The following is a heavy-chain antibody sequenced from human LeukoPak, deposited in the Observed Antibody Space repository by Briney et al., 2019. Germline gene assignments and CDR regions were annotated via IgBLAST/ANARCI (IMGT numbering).Heavy chain of an antibody. CDR2: ISGSGAST. V-gene: IGHV3-23*01. CDR1: GFTFSSYA. CDR3: ARVPAGVIGMKDAFDI. D-gene: IGHD3-16*02. Sequence: GGSLRLSCAASGFTFSSYAMSWVRQAPGKGLEWVSDISGSGASTYYADSLKGRFTISRHNAKNSLYLQMNSLRAEDTAVYYCARVPAGVIGMKDAFDIWGQGTMVTVSS. J-gene: IGHJ3*02.